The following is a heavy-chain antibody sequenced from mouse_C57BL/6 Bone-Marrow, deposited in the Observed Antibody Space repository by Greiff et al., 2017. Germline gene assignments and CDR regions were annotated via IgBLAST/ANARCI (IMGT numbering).Heavy chain of an antibody. CDR1: GYAFSSSW. D-gene: IGHD2-2*01. Sequence: VQLQQSGPELVQPGASVKISCKASGYAFSSSWMNWVKQRPGKGLEWIGRIYSGDGDTNYNGKFKGKATLTADKSTSTAYMQLSSLTSEDSAVYFCARGGYDAWCAYWGQGTLVTVSA. V-gene: IGHV1-82*01. CDR2: IYSGDGDT. J-gene: IGHJ3*01. CDR3: ARGGYDAWCAY.